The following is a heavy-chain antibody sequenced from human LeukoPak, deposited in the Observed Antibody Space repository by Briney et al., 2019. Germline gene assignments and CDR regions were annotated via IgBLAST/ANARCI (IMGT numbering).Heavy chain of an antibody. J-gene: IGHJ4*02. CDR3: AREAEANDY. CDR1: GFTFSSYA. CDR2: ISYDGSNK. Sequence: GGSLRLSCAASGFTFSSYALHWVRQAPGKGLEWVAVISYDGSNKYYADSVKGRFTISRQNSKNTLHLQMNSLRAEDTAVYYCAREAEANDYWGQGTLVTVSS. V-gene: IGHV3-30-3*01. D-gene: IGHD1-26*01.